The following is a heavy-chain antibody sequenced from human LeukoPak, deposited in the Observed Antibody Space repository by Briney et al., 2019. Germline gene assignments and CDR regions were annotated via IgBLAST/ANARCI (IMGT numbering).Heavy chain of an antibody. V-gene: IGHV1-2*02. CDR2: INPNSGGT. CDR1: GYTFTDYY. J-gene: IGHJ6*03. Sequence: ASVKIYCKTSGYTFTDYYWVRQDPGQGLEWMGWINPNSGGTNYAQKFQGRVTMTRDTSISTAYMELSGLTSDDTAMYSCARARGWTLYYMDVWDKGTAVTVSS. CDR3: ARARGWTLYYMDV. D-gene: IGHD2-15*01.